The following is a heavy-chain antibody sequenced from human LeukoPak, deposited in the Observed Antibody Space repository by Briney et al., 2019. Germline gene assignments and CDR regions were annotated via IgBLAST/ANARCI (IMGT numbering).Heavy chain of an antibody. Sequence: PSETLSLTCAVSGGSITNYYWSWIRQPPGKGLEWIGYIYYSGSTNYNPSLQSRVTISADTSKNQFSLKLSSVTAADTAVYYCARTDLRIRGALNYYYYGMDVWGQGTTVTVSS. V-gene: IGHV4-59*01. J-gene: IGHJ6*02. CDR1: GGSITNYY. D-gene: IGHD3-10*01. CDR3: ARTDLRIRGALNYYYYGMDV. CDR2: IYYSGST.